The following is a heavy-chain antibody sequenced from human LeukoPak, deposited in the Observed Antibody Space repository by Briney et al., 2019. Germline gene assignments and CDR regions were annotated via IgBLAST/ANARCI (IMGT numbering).Heavy chain of an antibody. D-gene: IGHD3-10*01. Sequence: ASVKVSCKASGYTFTGYYMHWVRQAPGQGLEWMGWINPNSGGTNYAQKFQGRVTMTRDTSISTAYMELSRPRSDDTAVYYCARDPTGSGPLGPVDPWGQGTLVTVSS. J-gene: IGHJ5*02. CDR2: INPNSGGT. V-gene: IGHV1-2*02. CDR3: ARDPTGSGPLGPVDP. CDR1: GYTFTGYY.